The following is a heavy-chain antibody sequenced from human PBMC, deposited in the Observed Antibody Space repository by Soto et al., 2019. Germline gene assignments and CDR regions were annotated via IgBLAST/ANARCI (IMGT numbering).Heavy chain of an antibody. J-gene: IGHJ4*01. D-gene: IGHD5-12*01. CDR3: ARDDGYNYPNTFDY. CDR1: GFTFSSYG. CDR2: IWYDGSNK. V-gene: IGHV3-33*01. Sequence: GGSLRLSCAASGFTFSSYGMHWVRQAPGKGLEWVAVIWYDGSNKYYADSVKGRFTISRDNSKITLYLQMNSLRAEDTAVYYCARDDGYNYPNTFDYWGHGTLVT.